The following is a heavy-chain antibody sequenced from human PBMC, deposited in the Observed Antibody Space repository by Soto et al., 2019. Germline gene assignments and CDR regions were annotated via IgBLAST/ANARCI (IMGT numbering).Heavy chain of an antibody. CDR3: ATFHHIGYYYAMDV. V-gene: IGHV1-69*01. Sequence: QVQLVQSAAEVRKPGSSVKVSCNVSVGTFVSYAFSWVRQAPGQGLEWMGGISPIADPPKSAQGFQGRLTITADAPTRTVYMELSSLRSEDTAVYYCATFHHIGYYYAMDVWGQGTTGTVTS. J-gene: IGHJ6*02. CDR2: ISPIADPP. D-gene: IGHD3-16*01. CDR1: VGTFVSYA.